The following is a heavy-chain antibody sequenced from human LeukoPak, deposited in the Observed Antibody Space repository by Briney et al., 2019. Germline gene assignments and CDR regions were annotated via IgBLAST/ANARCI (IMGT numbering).Heavy chain of an antibody. V-gene: IGHV3-9*01. J-gene: IGHJ4*02. CDR2: ISWNSGNI. CDR3: ARGGVLRGGDFWSGYTEN. D-gene: IGHD3-3*01. Sequence: PGRSLRLSCAASGFSFDDYAMHWVRQAPGKGLVWVSGISWNSGNIAYADAVKGRFTISRDNARNSLYLQMNSLRAEDTAVYYCARGGVLRGGDFWSGYTENWGQGTLVTVSS. CDR1: GFSFDDYA.